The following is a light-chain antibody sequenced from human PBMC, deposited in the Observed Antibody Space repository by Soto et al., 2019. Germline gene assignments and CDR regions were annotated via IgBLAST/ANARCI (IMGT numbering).Light chain of an antibody. J-gene: IGLJ1*01. V-gene: IGLV2-14*03. Sequence: QSALTQPASVSGSPGQSITISCTGTSSDVGAYSSVSWYQQHPDKAPKLIIYSVSHRSSGVSDRFSGSKSDNTASLTISGLHTEDEADYYCSSSTSRSTYLFGTRTKLTVL. CDR2: SVS. CDR3: SSSTSRSTYL. CDR1: SSDVGAYSS.